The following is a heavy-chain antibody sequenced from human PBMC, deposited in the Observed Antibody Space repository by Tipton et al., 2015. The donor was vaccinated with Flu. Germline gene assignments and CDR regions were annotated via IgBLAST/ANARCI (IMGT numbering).Heavy chain of an antibody. Sequence: GLVKPSQTLSLTCNVSGGHISSGGAYWDWLRQFPGKGLEWFGTVSRTGSTIYNPSLKSRVTISVDTSKNQFSLKVFSVTAADTAVYYCARRDYSNYVSDPKYWFDPWGQGVLVTVSS. CDR3: ARRDYSNYVSDPKYWFDP. CDR2: VSRTGST. V-gene: IGHV4-39*07. CDR1: GGHISSGGAY. D-gene: IGHD4-11*01. J-gene: IGHJ5*02.